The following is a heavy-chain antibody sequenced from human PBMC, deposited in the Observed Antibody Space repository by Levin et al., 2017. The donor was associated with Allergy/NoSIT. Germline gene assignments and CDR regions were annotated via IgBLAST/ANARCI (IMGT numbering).Heavy chain of an antibody. CDR3: ARGDISGWSSYSYNLDV. Sequence: LSLPCAASGFTFHTFGMHWVRQAPGKGLEWVAVIWYDGSNKYYADSVKGRFTISSNDSKRTLHLQMDTVSAEDTAVYYCARGDISGWSSYSYNLDVWGPGPRSPSP. CDR2: IWYDGSNK. V-gene: IGHV3-33*03. CDR1: GFTFHTFG. J-gene: IGHJ6*02. D-gene: IGHD6-19*01.